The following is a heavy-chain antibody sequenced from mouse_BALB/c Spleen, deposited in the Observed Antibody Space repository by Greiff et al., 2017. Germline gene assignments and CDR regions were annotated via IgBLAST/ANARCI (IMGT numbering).Heavy chain of an antibody. CDR1: GFSLSRYS. Sequence: QVQLQQSGPGLVAPSQSLSITCTVSGFSLSRYSVHWVRQPPGKGLEWLGMIWGGGSTDYNAAFISRLSISKDNSKSQVFFKMNSLQADDTAIYYCARYYGSVYAMDYWGQGTSVTVSS. V-gene: IGHV2-6-4*01. CDR2: IWGGGST. J-gene: IGHJ4*01. D-gene: IGHD1-1*01. CDR3: ARYYGSVYAMDY.